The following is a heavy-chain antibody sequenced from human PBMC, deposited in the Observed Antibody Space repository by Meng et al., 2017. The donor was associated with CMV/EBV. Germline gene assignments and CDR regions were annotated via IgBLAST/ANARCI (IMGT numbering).Heavy chain of an antibody. Sequence: VQLAQSGAGVKKPGASLKVSCKASGYTFTGYYTHWVRQAPGQGLEWMGWINPNSGGTNYAQKFQGRVTMTRDTSISTAYMELSRLRSDDTAVYYCARTPSYSGSQRPFDYWGQGTLVTVSS. V-gene: IGHV1-2*02. CDR3: ARTPSYSGSQRPFDY. D-gene: IGHD1-26*01. J-gene: IGHJ4*02. CDR1: GYTFTGYY. CDR2: INPNSGGT.